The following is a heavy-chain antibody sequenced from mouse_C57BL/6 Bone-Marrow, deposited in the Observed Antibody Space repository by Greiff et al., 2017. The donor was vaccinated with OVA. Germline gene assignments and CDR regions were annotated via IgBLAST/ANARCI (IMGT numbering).Heavy chain of an antibody. CDR1: GFTFSDYG. D-gene: IGHD4-1*02. Sequence: EVKVEESGGGLVKPGGSLKLSCAASGFTFSDYGMHWVRQAPEKGLEWVAYISSGSSTIYYADTVKGRFTISRDNAKNTLFLQMTSLRSEDTAMYYCARPSTGTFYYAMDYWGQGTSVTVSS. J-gene: IGHJ4*01. CDR3: ARPSTGTFYYAMDY. CDR2: ISSGSSTI. V-gene: IGHV5-17*01.